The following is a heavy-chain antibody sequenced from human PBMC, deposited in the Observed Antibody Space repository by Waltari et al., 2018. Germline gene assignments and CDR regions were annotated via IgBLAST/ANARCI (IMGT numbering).Heavy chain of an antibody. CDR2: KKQDGSEK. CDR3: GRDRDTMVRGVISH. V-gene: IGHV3-7*01. CDR1: GFTFSNYW. J-gene: IGHJ4*02. D-gene: IGHD3-10*01. Sequence: EVQLVESGGGLVQPGGSLRLSCEASGFTFSNYWMTWVRQAPGKGLEWVANKKQDGSEKDYMDSVKGRFTISRDNAKKSLYVQMHSLRAEDTAVYYCGRDRDTMVRGVISHWGQGTLVTVSS.